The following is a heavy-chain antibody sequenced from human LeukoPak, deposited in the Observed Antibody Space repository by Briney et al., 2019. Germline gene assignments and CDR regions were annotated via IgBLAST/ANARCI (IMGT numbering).Heavy chain of an antibody. CDR3: ARGVDDFWSGYPYFDY. Sequence: SETLSLTCTVSGGSISSGDYYWSWIRQPPGKGLEWIGYIYYSGSTYYNPSLKSRVTISVDTSKSQFSLKLSSVTAADTAVYYCARGVDDFWSGYPYFDYWGQGTLVTVSS. V-gene: IGHV4-30-4*08. J-gene: IGHJ4*02. D-gene: IGHD3-3*01. CDR2: IYYSGST. CDR1: GGSISSGDYY.